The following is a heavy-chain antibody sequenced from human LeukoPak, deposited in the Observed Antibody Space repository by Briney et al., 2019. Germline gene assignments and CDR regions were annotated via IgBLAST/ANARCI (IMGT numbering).Heavy chain of an antibody. D-gene: IGHD3-22*01. CDR3: AKDDSSGSSYYFHGMDV. CDR2: MSYDGNNK. Sequence: GGSLRLSCSASGFTFSSFGMHWVRQAPGKGLEWVTLMSYDGNNKYSADSVKGRLTISRDNSKNTLYLQMNSLRAEDTALYYCAKDDSSGSSYYFHGMDVWGQGATVTVSS. V-gene: IGHV3-30*18. CDR1: GFTFSSFG. J-gene: IGHJ6*02.